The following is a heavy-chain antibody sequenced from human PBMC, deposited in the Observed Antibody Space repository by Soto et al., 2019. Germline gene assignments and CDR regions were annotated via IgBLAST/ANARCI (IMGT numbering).Heavy chain of an antibody. J-gene: IGHJ5*02. CDR3: ARLHGYSSGWYDP. CDR1: GYTFSSNG. CDR2: ISTFNGNA. D-gene: IGHD6-19*01. Sequence: ASVKVSCKASGYTFSSNGVSWLRQAPGQGLEWMGWISTFNGNAHYAQKFQGRVTMTTDTSTNTAHMELTSLSSDDTAVYYCARLHGYSSGWYDPWGLGTLVTV. V-gene: IGHV1-18*04.